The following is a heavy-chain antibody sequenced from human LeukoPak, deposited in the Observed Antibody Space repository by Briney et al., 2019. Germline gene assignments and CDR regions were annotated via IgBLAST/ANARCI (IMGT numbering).Heavy chain of an antibody. CDR2: FGSDGITT. Sequence: GGSLRLSCAASGFSLRHYSMNWVRQAPRKGLEFVSSFGSDGITTYYGDSVKGRFTISRDNPENTLYLQMGSLRPEDMGIYYCTRAYCSSSACYRFDYWGRGTLVTVSS. D-gene: IGHD2-2*01. CDR3: TRAYCSSSACYRFDY. CDR1: GFSLRHYS. V-gene: IGHV3-64*02. J-gene: IGHJ4*02.